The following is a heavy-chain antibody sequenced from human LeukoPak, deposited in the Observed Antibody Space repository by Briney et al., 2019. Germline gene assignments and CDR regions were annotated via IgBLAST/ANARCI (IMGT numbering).Heavy chain of an antibody. Sequence: KPSETLSLTCTVSGGSISSYYWSWIRQPPGKGLEWIGYIYYSGSTNYNPSLKSRVTISVDTSKNQFSLKLSSVTAADTAVYYCARGFRLTTVTTLEDYYYYMDVWGKGTTVTVSS. CDR1: GGSISSYY. V-gene: IGHV4-59*01. CDR2: IYYSGST. J-gene: IGHJ6*03. CDR3: ARGFRLTTVTTLEDYYYYMDV. D-gene: IGHD4-17*01.